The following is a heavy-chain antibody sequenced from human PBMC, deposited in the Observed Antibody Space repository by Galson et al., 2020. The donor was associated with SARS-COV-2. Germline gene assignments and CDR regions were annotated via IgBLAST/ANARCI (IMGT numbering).Heavy chain of an antibody. CDR2: INHSGST. V-gene: IGHV4-34*01. Sequence: SETLSLTCAVYGGSFSGYYWSWIRQPPGKGLEWIGEINHSGSTNYNPSLKSRVTISVDTSKNQFSLKLSSVTAADTAVYYCARPYSSSYGGNWFDPWGQGTLVTVSS. CDR3: ARPYSSSYGGNWFDP. CDR1: GGSFSGYY. D-gene: IGHD6-13*01. J-gene: IGHJ5*02.